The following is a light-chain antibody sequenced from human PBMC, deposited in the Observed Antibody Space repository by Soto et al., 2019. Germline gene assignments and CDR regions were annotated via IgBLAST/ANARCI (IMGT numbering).Light chain of an antibody. V-gene: IGKV1-39*01. CDR1: QTISNS. J-gene: IGKJ1*01. Sequence: DIQMTQPPSSLSASVGDRVTITCRATQTISNSLNWYQQRPGKAPNLLIYGASTLQGGVPSRFSGGGSGTDCTLTINSLQPEDSANDSCQESHAFLWGTFGQGTKVDI. CDR2: GAS. CDR3: QESHAFLWGT.